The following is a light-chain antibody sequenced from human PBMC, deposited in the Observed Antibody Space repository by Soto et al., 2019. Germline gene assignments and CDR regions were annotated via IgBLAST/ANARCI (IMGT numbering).Light chain of an antibody. CDR3: QQYYDTPYT. CDR1: QSVLYSSNNKNY. V-gene: IGKV4-1*01. Sequence: DIVVTQSPDSLAVSLGERATINCKSSQSVLYSSNNKNYLAWYQQKPGQPPKLLIYWASTRESGVPDRFSGSGSGPDFTLTISSLQAEDVAVYYCQQYYDTPYTFGQGTMLEIK. J-gene: IGKJ2*01. CDR2: WAS.